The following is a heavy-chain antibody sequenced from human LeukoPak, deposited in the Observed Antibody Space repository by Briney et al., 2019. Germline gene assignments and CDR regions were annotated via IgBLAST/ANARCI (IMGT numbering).Heavy chain of an antibody. CDR3: AKMDSDSSGFFSN. D-gene: IGHD3-22*01. V-gene: IGHV1-18*01. J-gene: IGHJ4*02. CDR1: GYSFTTYG. CDR2: ISVYNGNT. Sequence: VASVKVSCTASGYSFTTYGISWLRQAPGHGLEWIAWISVYNGNTNYADKVRGRVLVTTDISATTAYLELGSLRYDDTGVYYCAKMDSDSSGFFSNWGQGTPVTVSS.